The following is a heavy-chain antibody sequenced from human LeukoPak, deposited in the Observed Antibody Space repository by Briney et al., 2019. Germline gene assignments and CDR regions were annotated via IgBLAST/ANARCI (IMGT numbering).Heavy chain of an antibody. J-gene: IGHJ4*02. CDR1: GYTFTSYY. CDR2: INPKGGTT. CDR3: ARGIEADGKDY. D-gene: IGHD6-13*01. V-gene: IGHV1-46*01. Sequence: ASVKVSCKGSGYTFTSYYIHWVRRAPGQGLEWMGMINPKGGTTIYAQKFQGRITMTRDTSTSTVYMELSSLRSEDTAIYYCARGIEADGKDYWGQGTLVTVSS.